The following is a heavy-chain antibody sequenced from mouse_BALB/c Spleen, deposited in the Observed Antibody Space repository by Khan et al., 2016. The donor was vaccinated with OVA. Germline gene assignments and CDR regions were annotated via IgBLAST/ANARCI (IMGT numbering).Heavy chain of an antibody. CDR3: TRTARIKY. V-gene: IGHV3-2*02. J-gene: IGHJ2*01. CDR2: ISYSGST. CDR1: GYSITSGYG. D-gene: IGHD1-2*01. Sequence: DVKLQESGPGLVKPSQSLSLTCTVTGYSITSGYGWNWIRQFPGNKLEWMGYISYSGSTNYNPSLKSRISITRDTSKNQFFLQLNSLTTEDTATYYRTRTARIKYWGQGTTLTVSS.